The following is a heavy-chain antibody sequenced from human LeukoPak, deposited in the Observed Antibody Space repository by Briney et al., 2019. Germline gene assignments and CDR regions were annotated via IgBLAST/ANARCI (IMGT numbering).Heavy chain of an antibody. V-gene: IGHV3-23*01. CDR2: ISGSGGST. CDR1: GFTFSSYA. CDR3: AKSPEKPVAGGDNWFDP. D-gene: IGHD6-19*01. J-gene: IGHJ5*02. Sequence: QSGGSLRLSCAASGFTFSSYAMSWVRQAPGKGLEWVSAISGSGGSTYYADSVKGRFTISRDNSKNTLYLQMNSLRAEDTAVYYCAKSPEKPVAGGDNWFDPWGQGTLVTVSS.